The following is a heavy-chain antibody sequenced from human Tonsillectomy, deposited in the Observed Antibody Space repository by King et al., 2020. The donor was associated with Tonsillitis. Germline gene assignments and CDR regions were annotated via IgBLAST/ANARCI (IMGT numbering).Heavy chain of an antibody. CDR3: GRAVPLYYYGMDV. J-gene: IGHJ6*02. CDR2: ISSSGSII. CDR1: GFTFSDYY. Sequence: VQLVESGGGLVKPGGSLRLSCAASGFTFSDYYMSWIRQAPGKGLEWVSYISSSGSIIDYADSVKGRFTISRVNAKNSLYLQMNSLRAEDTAVYYCGRAVPLYYYGMDVWGQGTTVTVSS. V-gene: IGHV3-11*01.